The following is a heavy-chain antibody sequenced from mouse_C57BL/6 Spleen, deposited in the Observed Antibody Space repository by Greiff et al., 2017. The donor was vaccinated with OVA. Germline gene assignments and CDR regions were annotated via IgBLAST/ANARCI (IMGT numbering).Heavy chain of an antibody. CDR1: GYTFTSYW. CDR3: ARDPYSNYVDYAMDY. D-gene: IGHD2-5*01. J-gene: IGHJ4*01. CDR2: IYPGSGST. V-gene: IGHV1-55*01. Sequence: QVQLQQPGAELVKPGASVKMFCKASGYTFTSYWITWVKQRPGQGLEWIGDIYPGSGSTNYNEKFKSKATLTVDTSSSTAYMQLSSLTSEDSAVYYCARDPYSNYVDYAMDYWGQGTSVTVSS.